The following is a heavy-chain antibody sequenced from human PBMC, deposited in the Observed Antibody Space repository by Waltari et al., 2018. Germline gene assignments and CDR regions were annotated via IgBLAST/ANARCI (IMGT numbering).Heavy chain of an antibody. CDR1: GFTFSNYV. Sequence: QVQLVESGGGVVQPGRSLRLSCAASGFTFSNYVFHWVRQAPGKGLEWLTMISYDGNRAYYIDSVKGRFTISRDNSKNTLYLQMNSLRGEDTALYYCARDQYVAVSQSTGCDYWGQGTLVTVSS. J-gene: IGHJ4*02. CDR2: ISYDGNRA. V-gene: IGHV3-30*04. D-gene: IGHD6-19*01. CDR3: ARDQYVAVSQSTGCDY.